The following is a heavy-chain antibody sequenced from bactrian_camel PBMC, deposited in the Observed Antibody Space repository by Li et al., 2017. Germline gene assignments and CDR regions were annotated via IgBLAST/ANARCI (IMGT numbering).Heavy chain of an antibody. V-gene: IGHV3S53*01. CDR2: IDTRGSV. J-gene: IGHJ4*01. D-gene: IGHD4*01. Sequence: HVQLVESGGGSVQAGGSLRLSCEASGGTYSHYRPYCMAWFRQPPGKSREGVAAIDTRGSVTIADSVKGRVTISQDKAKNTLSLQMNSLKIEDTAVYYCQPHGRSYIDINCRARLGPGTQVTVS. CDR1: GGTYSHYRPYC.